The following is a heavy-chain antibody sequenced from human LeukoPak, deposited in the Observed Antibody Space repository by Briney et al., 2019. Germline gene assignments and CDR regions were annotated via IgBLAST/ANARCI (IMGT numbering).Heavy chain of an antibody. CDR2: IYPGDSDT. Sequence: GESLKISCKGSGYSFTSYWIGWVRQMPGKGLEWMGIIYPGDSDTRYSPSFQGQVTISADKSISTAYLQWSSLKASDTAMYYCACSVQYCSGGSCYFDYWGQGTLVTVSS. D-gene: IGHD2-15*01. CDR1: GYSFTSYW. CDR3: ACSVQYCSGGSCYFDY. J-gene: IGHJ4*02. V-gene: IGHV5-51*01.